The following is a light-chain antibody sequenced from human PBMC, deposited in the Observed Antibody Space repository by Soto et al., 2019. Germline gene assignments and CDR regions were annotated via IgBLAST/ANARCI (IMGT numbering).Light chain of an antibody. Sequence: ELVLTQSPGTLSLSPGERATLSCRASQSVKSTYLAWYQKKPGQAPRLLIYGASSRATGIPDRFSGSGSGTDFTLTISRLEAEDFAVFFCQQYGTSEIIFGQGTRLEIK. CDR2: GAS. CDR3: QQYGTSEII. CDR1: QSVKSTY. J-gene: IGKJ5*01. V-gene: IGKV3-20*01.